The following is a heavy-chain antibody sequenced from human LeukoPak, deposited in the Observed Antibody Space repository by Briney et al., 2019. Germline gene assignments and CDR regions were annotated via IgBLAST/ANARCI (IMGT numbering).Heavy chain of an antibody. V-gene: IGHV3-48*01. D-gene: IGHD1-7*01. CDR3: ARDQKTTSALNYYYYYMDV. CDR2: ISSSSSII. J-gene: IGHJ6*03. CDR1: GFTFSSYS. Sequence: GGSLRLSCAASGFTFSSYSMNWVRQAPGKGLEWVSYISSSSSIIYYADSVKGRFTISRDNAKNSLYLQMNSLRAEDTAVYYCARDQKTTSALNYYYYYMDVWGKGTTVTVSS.